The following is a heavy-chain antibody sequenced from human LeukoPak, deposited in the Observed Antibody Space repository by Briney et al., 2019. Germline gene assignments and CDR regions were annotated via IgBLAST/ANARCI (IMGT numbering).Heavy chain of an antibody. D-gene: IGHD1-26*01. V-gene: IGHV1-2*02. CDR1: GYTFTGYY. Sequence: ASVKVSCKASGYTFTGYYMHWVRQAPGQGLEWMGWINPNSGGTNYAQKFQDRVTMTRDTSISTAYMELSRLRSDDTAVYYCARDRSGSYYVVDYWGQGTLVTVSS. J-gene: IGHJ4*02. CDR2: INPNSGGT. CDR3: ARDRSGSYYVVDY.